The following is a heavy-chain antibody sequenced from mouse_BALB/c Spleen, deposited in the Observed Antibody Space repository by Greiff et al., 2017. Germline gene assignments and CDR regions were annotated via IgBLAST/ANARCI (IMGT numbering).Heavy chain of an antibody. CDR1: GFNIKDTY. Sequence: EVKLQESGAELVKPGASVKLSCTASGFNIKDTYMHWVKQRPEQGLEWIGRIDPANGNTKYDPKFQGKATITADTSSNTAYLQLSSLTSEDTAVYYCARWGNYRDAMDYWGQGTSVTVSS. V-gene: IGHV14-3*02. D-gene: IGHD2-1*01. J-gene: IGHJ4*01. CDR3: ARWGNYRDAMDY. CDR2: IDPANGNT.